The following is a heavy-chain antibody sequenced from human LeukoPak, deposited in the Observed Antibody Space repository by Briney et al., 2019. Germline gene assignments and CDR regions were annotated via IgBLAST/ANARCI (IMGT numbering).Heavy chain of an antibody. CDR2: IIGSGSGA. CDR3: AKGAATGLVDWFDP. Sequence: GGSLRLSCEASGFTFSRYAMMWVRQPPGKGLEWISTIIGSGSGAFYADSVTGRFTISRDNSENTMFLQMDNVRADDTALYYCAKGAATGLVDWFDPWGQGTLVPVS. V-gene: IGHV3-23*01. J-gene: IGHJ5*02. CDR1: GFTFSRYA. D-gene: IGHD3/OR15-3a*01.